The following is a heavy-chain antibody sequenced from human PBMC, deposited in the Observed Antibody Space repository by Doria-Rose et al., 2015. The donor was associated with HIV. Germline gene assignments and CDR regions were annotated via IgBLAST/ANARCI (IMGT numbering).Heavy chain of an antibody. V-gene: IGHV1-2*02. CDR2: INLIAGGI. J-gene: IGHJ4*02. CDR1: GYSFSGYY. CDR3: AGASGRGYRFFDF. Sequence: QVQLVRSGAEVKKPGASVKVSCKASGYSFSGYYMHWVRQAPGQGLEWMGGINLIAGGIYHAQKFQGRVAMTRDTSISTAYMELSRLRSDDTAVYYCAGASGRGYRFFDFWGQGTLVIVPS. D-gene: IGHD6-25*01.